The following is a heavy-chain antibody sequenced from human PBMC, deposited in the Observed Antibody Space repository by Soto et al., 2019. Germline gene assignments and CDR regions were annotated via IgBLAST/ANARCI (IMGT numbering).Heavy chain of an antibody. CDR1: GGTFSSHG. CDR3: ASERSAQDFDF. Sequence: QVQLVQSGTVVQRRGSSVKVSCQASGGTFSSHGMAWVRQAPGQGLEWMGGIIPTFGTPTYAPKFQGRVTITADNSTTAGDMGLSSPRSENTGVYDCASERSAQDFDFWGQGTLITVSS. D-gene: IGHD1-26*01. CDR2: IIPTFGTP. J-gene: IGHJ4*02. V-gene: IGHV1-69*06.